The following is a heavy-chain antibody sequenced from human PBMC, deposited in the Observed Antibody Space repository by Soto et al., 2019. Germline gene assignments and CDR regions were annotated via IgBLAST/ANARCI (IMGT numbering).Heavy chain of an antibody. J-gene: IGHJ4*02. CDR1: GFTFSSYA. CDR2: ISYDGSNK. V-gene: IGHV3-30-3*01. Sequence: GGSLRLSCAASGFTFSSYAMHWVRQAPGKGLEWVAVISYDGSNKYYADSVKGRFTISRDNSKNTLYLQMNSLRAEDTAVYYCARNLYYDFWSGSSPVDYWGQGTLVTVSS. CDR3: ARNLYYDFWSGSSPVDY. D-gene: IGHD3-3*01.